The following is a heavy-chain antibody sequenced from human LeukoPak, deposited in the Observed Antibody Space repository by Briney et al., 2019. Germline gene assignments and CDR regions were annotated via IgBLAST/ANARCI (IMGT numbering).Heavy chain of an antibody. CDR2: ISWNSGSI. J-gene: IGHJ3*02. D-gene: IGHD1-26*01. CDR1: GFTFDDYA. CDR3: AKESPGSGSYQPRGAFDI. V-gene: IGHV3-9*01. Sequence: SGRSLRLSCAASGFTFDDYAMHWVRQAPGKGLEWVSGISWNSGSIGYADSVKGRFTISRDKAKNSLYLQMNSLRAEDTALYYCAKESPGSGSYQPRGAFDIWGQGTMVTVSS.